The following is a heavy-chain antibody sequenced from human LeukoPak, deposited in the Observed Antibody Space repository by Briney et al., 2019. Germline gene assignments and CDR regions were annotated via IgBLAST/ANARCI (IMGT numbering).Heavy chain of an antibody. J-gene: IGHJ6*02. V-gene: IGHV1-8*01. Sequence: ASLNVSCKASGYTFTSYDINGLGQATGQGLKWMRWMNPNSGNTGYAQKFQGRVTMTRNTSISTAYMALSSLRSEDTDVYYCARLYYDFWSGYYDTYYYYGMAVWGQGTTVTVSS. D-gene: IGHD3-3*01. CDR3: ARLYYDFWSGYYDTYYYYGMAV. CDR2: MNPNSGNT. CDR1: GYTFTSYD.